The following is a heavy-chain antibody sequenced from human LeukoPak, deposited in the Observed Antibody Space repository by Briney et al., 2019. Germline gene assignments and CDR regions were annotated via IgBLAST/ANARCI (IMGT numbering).Heavy chain of an antibody. CDR2: ISAYNGNT. CDR3: ARDLYYYYGSGSYLNDY. CDR1: GYTFTSYG. V-gene: IGHV1-18*04. J-gene: IGHJ4*02. Sequence: ASVKVSCKASGYTFTSYGISWVRQAPGQGLEWMGWISAYNGNTNYAQKLQGRVTMTTDTSTSTAYMELRSLGSDDTAVYCCARDLYYYYGSGSYLNDYWGQGTLVTVSS. D-gene: IGHD3-10*01.